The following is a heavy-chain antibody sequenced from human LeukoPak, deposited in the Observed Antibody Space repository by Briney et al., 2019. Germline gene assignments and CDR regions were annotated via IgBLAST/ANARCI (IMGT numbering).Heavy chain of an antibody. Sequence: GGSLRLSCAASGFTFRSHAMSWVRQAPGKGLEWVSAISGSGGSTYYADSVKGRFTISRDNSKNTLYLQMNSLRAEDTAVYYCAKEVLWFGELFGYFDYWGQGTLVTVSS. J-gene: IGHJ4*02. V-gene: IGHV3-23*01. CDR1: GFTFRSHA. CDR3: AKEVLWFGELFGYFDY. CDR2: ISGSGGST. D-gene: IGHD3-10*01.